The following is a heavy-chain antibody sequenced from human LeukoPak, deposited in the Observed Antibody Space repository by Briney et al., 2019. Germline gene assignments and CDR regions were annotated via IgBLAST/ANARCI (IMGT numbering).Heavy chain of an antibody. CDR3: ARDSDFWSGYYPFRLYYGMDV. V-gene: IGHV1-18*01. CDR2: ISAYNGNT. D-gene: IGHD3-3*01. J-gene: IGHJ6*02. Sequence: ASVKVSCKASGYTFTSYGISWVRQAPGQGLEWMGWISAYNGNTNYAQKLQGRVTMTTDTSTSTAYMELRSLRSDDTAVYYCARDSDFWSGYYPFRLYYGMDVWGQGTTVTVSS. CDR1: GYTFTSYG.